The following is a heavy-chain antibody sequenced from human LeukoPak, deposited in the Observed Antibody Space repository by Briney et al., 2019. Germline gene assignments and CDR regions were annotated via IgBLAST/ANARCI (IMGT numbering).Heavy chain of an antibody. D-gene: IGHD1-26*01. CDR3: AKDCGSYGSLGVCYFDY. Sequence: PPGGSLRLSCAASEFTFRSYAMSWVRQAPGKGLEWVSAISGSGGSTYYADSVKGRFTISRDNSKNTLYLQMNSLRAEDTAVYYCAKDCGSYGSLGVCYFDYWGQGTLVTVSS. V-gene: IGHV3-23*01. CDR2: ISGSGGST. J-gene: IGHJ4*02. CDR1: EFTFRSYA.